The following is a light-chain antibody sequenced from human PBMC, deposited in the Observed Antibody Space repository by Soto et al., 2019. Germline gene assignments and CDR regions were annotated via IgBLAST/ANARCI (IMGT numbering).Light chain of an antibody. J-gene: IGKJ2*01. Sequence: EIVVTQSPATLSVSPGERAILSCRASQSVSTSLAWYQQKSGQAPRLLIYDASHRATGIPARFSGSGSGTDFTLTISSLEPEDFAVYYCQPRSNSYIFGQGTKLEIK. CDR2: DAS. V-gene: IGKV3-11*01. CDR3: QPRSNSYI. CDR1: QSVSTS.